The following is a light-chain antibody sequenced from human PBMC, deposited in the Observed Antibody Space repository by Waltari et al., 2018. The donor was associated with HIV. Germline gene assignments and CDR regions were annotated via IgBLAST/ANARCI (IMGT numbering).Light chain of an antibody. V-gene: IGKV1-5*03. CDR3: QQYHTYPWT. CDR1: QSTITY. J-gene: IGKJ1*01. CDR2: AAS. Sequence: DIQMTQSPSTLSASVGDRVSLTCPASQSTITYLAWYQQKPGKAPNRLIYAASNLQSGVPSRFSGSGSGTEFTLTISSLQPDDFATYYCQQYHTYPWTFGQGTKVEI.